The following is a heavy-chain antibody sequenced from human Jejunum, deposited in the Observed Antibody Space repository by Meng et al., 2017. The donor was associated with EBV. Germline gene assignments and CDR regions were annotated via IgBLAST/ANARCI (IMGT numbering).Heavy chain of an antibody. CDR1: GLSLTTSGVG. Sequence: QTTCNASRPALVKPTQTLTLTCTFSGLSLTTSGVGVAWIRQPPGKALEWLGYIYWNDDKQYSPSLKSRLTITKDTSKNQVVLTMTNMDPVDTATYYCARRLNLDYRSGTYNCLDPWGQGTLVTVSS. CDR3: ARRLNLDYRSGTYNCLDP. V-gene: IGHV2-5*01. D-gene: IGHD3-10*01. J-gene: IGHJ5*02. CDR2: IYWNDDK.